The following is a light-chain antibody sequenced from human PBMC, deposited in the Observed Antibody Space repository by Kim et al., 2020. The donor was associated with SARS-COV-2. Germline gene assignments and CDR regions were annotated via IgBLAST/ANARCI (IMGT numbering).Light chain of an antibody. J-gene: IGKJ1*01. CDR2: GVS. CDR3: QKYNSAPWT. V-gene: IGKV1-27*01. CDR1: QDINNY. Sequence: DIQMTQSPSSLSASVGDRVTITCRASQDINNYLAWYQQKPGTAPKLLIYGVSTLQSGVPSRFSGSGSAPDFTLTITSLQPEDVATYYCQKYNSAPWTFGQGTKLEI.